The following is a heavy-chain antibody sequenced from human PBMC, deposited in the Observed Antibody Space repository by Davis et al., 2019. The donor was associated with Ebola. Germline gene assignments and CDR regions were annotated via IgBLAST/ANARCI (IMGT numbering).Heavy chain of an antibody. D-gene: IGHD7-27*01. J-gene: IGHJ4*02. CDR3: IRGFTGEEDS. Sequence: GESLKISCTASGFTVSSNHMSWVRQAPGKGLVWVSRMNEDGSRIDYVDSVRGRFTISRDSAKNMVFLQMNSLRAEDTAVYHCIRGFTGEEDSWGQGTLVTVSS. CDR1: GFTVSSNH. V-gene: IGHV3-74*01. CDR2: MNEDGSRI.